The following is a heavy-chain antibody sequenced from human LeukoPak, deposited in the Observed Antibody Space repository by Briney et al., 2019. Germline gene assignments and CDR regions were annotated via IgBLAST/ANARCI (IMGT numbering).Heavy chain of an antibody. CDR1: GGTFSSYA. CDR3: ARDAEYCGDDC. D-gene: IGHD2-21*01. CDR2: IIPIFGTA. Sequence: GASVKVSCKASGGTFSSYAISWVRQAPGQGLEWMGGIIPIFGTANYAQKFQGRVTITADKSTSTAYMELSSLRSEDTAVYYCARDAEYCGDDCWGQGTLVTVSS. V-gene: IGHV1-69*06. J-gene: IGHJ4*02.